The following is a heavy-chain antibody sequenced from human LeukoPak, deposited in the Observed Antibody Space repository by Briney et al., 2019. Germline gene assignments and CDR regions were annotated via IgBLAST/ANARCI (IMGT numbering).Heavy chain of an antibody. D-gene: IGHD1-26*01. CDR1: SGSISSYY. J-gene: IGHJ4*02. Sequence: SETLSLTCTVSSGSISSYYWTWIRQPPGKGLEWIGYIYNTGGTNYNPSLNSRVTISIDTSKNQFSLRLSSVTAADTAIYFCARISGSYSLWGQGTLVTISS. CDR2: IYNTGGT. V-gene: IGHV4-59*01. CDR3: ARISGSYSL.